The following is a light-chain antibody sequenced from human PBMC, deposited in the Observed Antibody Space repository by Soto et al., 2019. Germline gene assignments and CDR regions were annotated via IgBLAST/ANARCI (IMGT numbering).Light chain of an antibody. CDR1: SSDIGAYNY. J-gene: IGLJ1*01. V-gene: IGLV2-14*01. Sequence: QSALTQSASVSGSPGQSITISCTGTSSDIGAYNYVSWYQQHPGKAPKLMIYEVSNRPSGVSNRFSGSKSGNTASLTISGLQDEDEADYYCSSYTGSSTPYVFGTGTKMTVL. CDR2: EVS. CDR3: SSYTGSSTPYV.